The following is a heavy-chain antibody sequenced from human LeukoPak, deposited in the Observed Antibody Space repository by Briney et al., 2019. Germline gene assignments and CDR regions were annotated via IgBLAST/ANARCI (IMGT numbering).Heavy chain of an antibody. V-gene: IGHV4-34*01. CDR3: ARQGSTVAVYRGFNC. D-gene: IGHD4-23*01. CDR2: INHSGST. CDR1: GGSFSGYY. J-gene: IGHJ4*02. Sequence: SETLSLTCAVYGGSFSGYYWSWIRQPPGKGLEWIGEINHSGSTNYNPSPKSRVTISVDTSKNQFSLKLSSVTAADTAVYYCARQGSTVAVYRGFNCWGQGTLVTVSS.